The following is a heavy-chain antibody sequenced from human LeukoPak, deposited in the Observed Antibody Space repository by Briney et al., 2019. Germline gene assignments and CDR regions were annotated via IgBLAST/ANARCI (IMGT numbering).Heavy chain of an antibody. Sequence: PGGSLRLSCAASGFTFSGSAMHWVRQASGKGLEWVGRIRSEANSYATLYVASVKGRFTISRDDSKNTADLQMNSLKTEDTAVYYCTTLRPYIQPRWGQGTMVTVSS. J-gene: IGHJ3*01. CDR3: TTLRPYIQPR. CDR2: IRSEANSYAT. V-gene: IGHV3-73*01. D-gene: IGHD5-18*01. CDR1: GFTFSGSA.